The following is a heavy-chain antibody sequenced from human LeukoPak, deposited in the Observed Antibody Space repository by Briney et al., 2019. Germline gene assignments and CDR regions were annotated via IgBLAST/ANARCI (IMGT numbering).Heavy chain of an antibody. D-gene: IGHD3-10*02. Sequence: GGSLRHSCAASGVTFSSYTMNWVRQAPGKGLEWVSYISSSGSTIYYADSVKGRFTISRDNAKNSLYLQMNSLRAEDTAVYYCAELGITMIGGVWGKGTTVTISS. J-gene: IGHJ6*04. CDR1: GVTFSSYT. V-gene: IGHV3-48*03. CDR3: AELGITMIGGV. CDR2: ISSSGSTI.